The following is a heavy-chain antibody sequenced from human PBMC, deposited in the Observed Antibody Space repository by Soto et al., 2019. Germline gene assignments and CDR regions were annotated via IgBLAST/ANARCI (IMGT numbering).Heavy chain of an antibody. CDR1: GFTFSSYG. CDR3: AKEGHCSGGSCYSVGYYYYGMDV. D-gene: IGHD2-15*01. J-gene: IGHJ6*02. Sequence: QVQLVESGGGVVQPGRSLRLSCAASGFTFSSYGMHWVRQAPGKGLERVAVISYDGSNKYYADSVKGRFTISRDNSKNTLYLQMNSLRAEDTAVYYCAKEGHCSGGSCYSVGYYYYGMDVWGQGTTVTVSS. CDR2: ISYDGSNK. V-gene: IGHV3-30*18.